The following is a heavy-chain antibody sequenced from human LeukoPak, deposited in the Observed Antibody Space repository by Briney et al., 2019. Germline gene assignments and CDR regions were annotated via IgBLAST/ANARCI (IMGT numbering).Heavy chain of an antibody. CDR1: GYTFIAYY. D-gene: IGHD6-13*01. V-gene: IGHV1-2*02. J-gene: IGHJ5*02. CDR3: ARVVAAVMNWFDP. CDR2: FNPNNGGT. Sequence: ASVKVSCKASGYTFIAYYMHWVRQAPGQGLEWMGWFNPNNGGTNYAQKFQGRVTMTRDTSISTAYMELSRLRSDDTAVYYCARVVAAVMNWFDPWGQGTLVTVSS.